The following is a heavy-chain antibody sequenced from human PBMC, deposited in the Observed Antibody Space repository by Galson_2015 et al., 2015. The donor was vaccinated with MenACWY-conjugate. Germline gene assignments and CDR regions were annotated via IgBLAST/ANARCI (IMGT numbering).Heavy chain of an antibody. CDR3: ARSGGMDV. V-gene: IGHV3-23*01. CDR1: GFTFSIYV. Sequence: SLRLSCAASGFTFSIYVMNWGRQAPGKGLEWVSSISDGGGYIYYADSVKGRLTISRDNSRNTLYLQMNSLRADDTAVYFCARSGGMDVWGQGTTVTVSS. J-gene: IGHJ6*02. CDR2: ISDGGGYI.